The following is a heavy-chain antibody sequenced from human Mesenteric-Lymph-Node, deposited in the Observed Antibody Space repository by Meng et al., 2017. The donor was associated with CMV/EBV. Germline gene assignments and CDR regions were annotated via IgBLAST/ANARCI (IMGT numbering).Heavy chain of an antibody. CDR1: GFTFSSYA. Sequence: GESLKISCAASGFTFSSYAMSWVRQAPGKGLEWVSAISGSGGSTYYADSVKGRFTISRDNSKNTLYLQMNSLRAEDTAVYYCAKDGRLRITIFGVVIHAQDDYGMDVWGQGTTVTVSS. D-gene: IGHD3-3*01. CDR2: ISGSGGST. CDR3: AKDGRLRITIFGVVIHAQDDYGMDV. V-gene: IGHV3-23*01. J-gene: IGHJ6*02.